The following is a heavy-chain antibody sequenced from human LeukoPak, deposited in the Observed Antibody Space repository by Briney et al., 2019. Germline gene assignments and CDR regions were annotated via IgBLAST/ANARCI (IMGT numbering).Heavy chain of an antibody. V-gene: IGHV4-39*07. Sequence: SQTLSLTSTVSGGSISSSSYYWGWIRQPPGKGLEWIGSIYYSGSTYYNPSLKSRVAISVDTSKNQFSLKLSSVTAADTAVYYCARVGDIVATINWFDPWGQGTLVTVSS. CDR3: ARVGDIVATINWFDP. J-gene: IGHJ5*02. CDR1: GGSISSSSYY. D-gene: IGHD5-12*01. CDR2: IYYSGST.